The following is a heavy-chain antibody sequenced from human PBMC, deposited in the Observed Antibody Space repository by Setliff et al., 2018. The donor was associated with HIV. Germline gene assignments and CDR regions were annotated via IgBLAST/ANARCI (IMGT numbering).Heavy chain of an antibody. CDR3: AKGLSGPFDY. CDR1: GFTFSFFG. J-gene: IGHJ4*02. V-gene: IGHV3-30*12. Sequence: GGSLRLSCTASGFTFSFFGMHWVRQAPGKGLEWVAVISYDGSNKYYADSVKGRFTISRDNSKNTLYLQMNSLRAQDTAVYYCAKGLSGPFDYWGQGTLVTVSS. D-gene: IGHD3-16*02. CDR2: ISYDGSNK.